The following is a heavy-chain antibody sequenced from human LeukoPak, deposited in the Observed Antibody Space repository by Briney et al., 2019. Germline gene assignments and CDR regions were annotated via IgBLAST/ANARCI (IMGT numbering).Heavy chain of an antibody. Sequence: GRSLKLSCAASGFIFNGYGMHWVRRAPGKGLDWVAAISNDGKLEYYEDSVRGRFTIPRDNSENTVHLQMNSLRTEDTAVYYCVKEYFRGFDQWGQGTLVIVSS. CDR3: VKEYFRGFDQ. V-gene: IGHV3-30*18. CDR2: ISNDGKLE. J-gene: IGHJ4*02. D-gene: IGHD2/OR15-2a*01. CDR1: GFIFNGYG.